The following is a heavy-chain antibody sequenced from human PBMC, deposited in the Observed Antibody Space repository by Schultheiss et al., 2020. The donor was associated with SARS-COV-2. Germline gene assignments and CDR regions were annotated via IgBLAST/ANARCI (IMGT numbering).Heavy chain of an antibody. Sequence: GGSLRLSCAASGFTFSSYWMSWVRQAPGKGLEWVAVISYDGSNKDYADSVKGRFTISRDNAKNSLYLQMNSLRAEDTAVYYCAKVNERYIPAGPYYYGMDVWGQGTTVTVSS. CDR2: ISYDGSNK. CDR1: GFTFSSYW. J-gene: IGHJ6*02. CDR3: AKVNERYIPAGPYYYGMDV. V-gene: IGHV3-30*18. D-gene: IGHD2-2*01.